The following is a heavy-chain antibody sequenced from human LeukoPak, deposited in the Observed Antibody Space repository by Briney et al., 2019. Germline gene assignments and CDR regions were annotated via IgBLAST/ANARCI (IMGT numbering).Heavy chain of an antibody. CDR3: ARIRLLAGLDY. CDR2: IEWDDDK. D-gene: IGHD6-19*01. CDR1: GGSIIGYY. Sequence: TLSLTCTVPGGSIIGYYWNWIRQPPGKALEWLARIEWDDDKYYSTSLKTRLTISKDTSKNQVVLTMTNMDPSDTATYYCARIRLLAGLDYWGQGTLVTVSS. V-gene: IGHV2-70*11. J-gene: IGHJ4*02.